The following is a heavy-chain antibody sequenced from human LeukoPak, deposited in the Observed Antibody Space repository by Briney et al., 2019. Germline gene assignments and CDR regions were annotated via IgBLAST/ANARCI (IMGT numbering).Heavy chain of an antibody. Sequence: GGSLRLSCAASGFTFSSYSMNWVRQAPGKGLEWVSSISSSSSYIYYADSVKGRFTISRDNAKNSLYLQMNSLRAEDTVVYYCARVNSGSFPSWFDPWGQGTLVTVSS. D-gene: IGHD1-26*01. CDR1: GFTFSSYS. V-gene: IGHV3-21*01. J-gene: IGHJ5*02. CDR2: ISSSSSYI. CDR3: ARVNSGSFPSWFDP.